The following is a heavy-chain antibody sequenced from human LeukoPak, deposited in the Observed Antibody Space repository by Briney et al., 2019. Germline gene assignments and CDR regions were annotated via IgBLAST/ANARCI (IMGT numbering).Heavy chain of an antibody. J-gene: IGHJ4*02. CDR1: GFTFDDYA. D-gene: IGHD3-10*01. CDR3: AKGTMVRGSDFDY. V-gene: IGHV3-9*01. Sequence: GGSLRLSCAASGFTFDDYAMHWVRQAPGKGLEWVSGISWNSGSIGYADSVKGRFTISRDNAKNSLYRQMNSLRAEDTALYYCAKGTMVRGSDFDYWGQGTLVTVSS. CDR2: ISWNSGSI.